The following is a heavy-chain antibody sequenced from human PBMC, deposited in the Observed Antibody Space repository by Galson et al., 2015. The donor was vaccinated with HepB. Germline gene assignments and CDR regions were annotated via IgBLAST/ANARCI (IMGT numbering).Heavy chain of an antibody. Sequence: GDSISNDRWWSWVRQSPGEGLEWIGEAYHSGGTNYRPSLKSRVTISVDKSKNQFSLKLTSVTAADTAVYYCARAKEGRGYFDYWGQGTLVTVSS. J-gene: IGHJ4*02. D-gene: IGHD3-10*01. CDR3: ARAKEGRGYFDY. V-gene: IGHV4-4*02. CDR2: AYHSGGT. CDR1: GDSISNDRW.